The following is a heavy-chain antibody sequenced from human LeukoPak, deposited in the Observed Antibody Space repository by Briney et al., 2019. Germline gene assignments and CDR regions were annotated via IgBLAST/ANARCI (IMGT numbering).Heavy chain of an antibody. J-gene: IGHJ4*02. V-gene: IGHV3-43*01. Sequence: GGSLRLSCAASGFTFDDYAMHWVRQAPGKGLQWVSLISWEGHSTYYADSVRGRFTISRDNTKNSLFLEMKSLTTDDTAFYYCTRDTDFGSPTNYFDHWGQGTLVSVSS. CDR1: GFTFDDYA. CDR3: TRDTDFGSPTNYFDH. CDR2: ISWEGHST. D-gene: IGHD3-10*01.